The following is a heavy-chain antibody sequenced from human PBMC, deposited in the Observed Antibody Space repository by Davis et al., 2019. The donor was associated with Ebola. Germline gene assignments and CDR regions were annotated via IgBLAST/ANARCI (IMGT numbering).Heavy chain of an antibody. CDR2: IYYSGST. CDR1: GGSISSSSYY. Sequence: SETLSLTCTVSGGSISSSSYYWGWIRQPPGKGLEWIGYIYYSGSTNYNPSLKSRVTISVDTSKNQFSLKLSSVTAADTAVYYCARLRISSFNAFDIWGQGTMVTVSS. D-gene: IGHD6-6*01. CDR3: ARLRISSFNAFDI. J-gene: IGHJ3*02. V-gene: IGHV4-61*05.